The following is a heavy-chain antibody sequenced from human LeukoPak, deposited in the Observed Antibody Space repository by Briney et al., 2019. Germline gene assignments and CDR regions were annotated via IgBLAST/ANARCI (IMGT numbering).Heavy chain of an antibody. Sequence: ASVKVSCKASGYTFTGYYMHWVRQAPGQGLEWMGWINLNSGGTNYAQKFQGRVTMTRDTSISTAYMELSRLRSDDTAVYYCARCYCSGGSCYSDDAFDIWGQGTMVTVSS. CDR2: INLNSGGT. D-gene: IGHD2-15*01. J-gene: IGHJ3*02. V-gene: IGHV1-2*02. CDR3: ARCYCSGGSCYSDDAFDI. CDR1: GYTFTGYY.